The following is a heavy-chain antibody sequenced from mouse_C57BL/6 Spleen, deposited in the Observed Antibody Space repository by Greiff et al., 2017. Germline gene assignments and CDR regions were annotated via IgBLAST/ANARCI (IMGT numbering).Heavy chain of an antibody. D-gene: IGHD4-1*01. Sequence: EVQLQQSGPELVKPGASVKLSCKASGYSFTDYNMNWGKQSNGKSLVWIGVINPNYGTTSYNQKFKDKATLTVDQSPSTAYMQLNSLTSEDSAVYDCARGAGTWGYWGQGTTLTGSS. CDR2: INPNYGTT. CDR1: GYSFTDYN. V-gene: IGHV1-39*01. J-gene: IGHJ2*01. CDR3: ARGAGTWGY.